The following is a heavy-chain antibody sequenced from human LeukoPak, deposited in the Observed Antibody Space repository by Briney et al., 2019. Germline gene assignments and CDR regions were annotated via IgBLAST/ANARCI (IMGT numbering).Heavy chain of an antibody. Sequence: GGSLRLSCAASGFTFSSYGMHWVRQAPGKGLEWVAFIRYDGSNKYYADSVKGRFTISRDNSKNTLYLQMNSLRAEDTAVYYCAKDGSRHSYLTGERGPPDYWGQGTLVTVSS. D-gene: IGHD5-18*01. CDR1: GFTFSSYG. J-gene: IGHJ4*02. CDR3: AKDGSRHSYLTGERGPPDY. CDR2: IRYDGSNK. V-gene: IGHV3-30*02.